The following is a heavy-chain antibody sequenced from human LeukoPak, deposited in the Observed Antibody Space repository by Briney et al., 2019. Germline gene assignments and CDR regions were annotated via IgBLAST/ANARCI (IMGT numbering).Heavy chain of an antibody. Sequence: GASVKVSCKASGYTFTNYAMNWVRQAPGQGLEWMGWISAYNGNTNYAQKLQGRVTMTTDTSTSTAYMELRSLRSDDTAVYYCARDRAAGPYYYYYMDVWGKGTTVTISS. J-gene: IGHJ6*03. CDR2: ISAYNGNT. V-gene: IGHV1-18*01. CDR1: GYTFTNYA. D-gene: IGHD6-13*01. CDR3: ARDRAAGPYYYYYMDV.